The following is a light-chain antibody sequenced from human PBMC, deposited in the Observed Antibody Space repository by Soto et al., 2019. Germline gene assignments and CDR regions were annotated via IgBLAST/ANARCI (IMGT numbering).Light chain of an antibody. CDR3: QQYYSTPWT. V-gene: IGKV4-1*01. Sequence: IQMTHSPSSLSASIGDRVTITCRASQGIGVRLAWYQQKPGQPPKLLIYWASARESGVPDRFSGSGSGRDFTLTISSLQAEDVAVYYCQQYYSTPWTFGQGTKVDI. J-gene: IGKJ1*01. CDR2: WAS. CDR1: QGIGVR.